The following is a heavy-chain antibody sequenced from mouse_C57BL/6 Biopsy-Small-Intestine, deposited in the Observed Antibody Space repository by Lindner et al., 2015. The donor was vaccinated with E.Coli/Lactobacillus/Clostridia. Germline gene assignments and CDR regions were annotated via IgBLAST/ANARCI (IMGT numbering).Heavy chain of an antibody. Sequence: VQLQESGAELVRPGTSVKMSCKASGYTFTNYWIGWAKQRPGHGLEWIGDIYPGGGYTNYNEKFKGKATLTADKSSSTAYLQLSSLTSEDTAVYYCTTWGYQGYWGQGTTLTVSS. J-gene: IGHJ2*01. CDR3: TTWGYQGY. V-gene: IGHV1-63*01. D-gene: IGHD3-1*01. CDR1: GYTFTNYW. CDR2: IYPGGGYT.